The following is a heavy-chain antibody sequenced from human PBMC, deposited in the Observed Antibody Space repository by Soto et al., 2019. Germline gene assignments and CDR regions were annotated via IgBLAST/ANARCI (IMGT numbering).Heavy chain of an antibody. CDR3: AKEAVAAPWDLRFDY. CDR1: GFRFDAYA. D-gene: IGHD6-19*01. V-gene: IGHV3-23*01. Sequence: PGGSLRLSCAASGFRFDAYAMHWVRQLPGKGLEWVSGITRDSGNTFYADSVKGRFTISRDNFKNTLYLLMNSLRADDTAVYYCAKEAVAAPWDLRFDYWGQGALVTVSS. CDR2: ITRDSGNT. J-gene: IGHJ4*02.